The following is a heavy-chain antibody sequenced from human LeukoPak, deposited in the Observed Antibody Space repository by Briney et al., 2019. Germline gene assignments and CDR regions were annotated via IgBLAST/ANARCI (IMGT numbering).Heavy chain of an antibody. V-gene: IGHV4-59*01. CDR1: GGSISSYY. Sequence: TLPLTCTVSGGSISSYYWSWIRQSPGKGLEWIGYVYYSGSTNYNPSLKSRVTISVDTSKNHFSLKLSSVTAADTAVYYCARESAVSFDFWGQGTLVTVSS. CDR2: VYYSGST. J-gene: IGHJ4*02. CDR3: ARESAVSFDF.